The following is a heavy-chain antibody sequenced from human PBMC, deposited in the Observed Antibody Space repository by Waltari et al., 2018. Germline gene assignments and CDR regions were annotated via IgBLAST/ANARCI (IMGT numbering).Heavy chain of an antibody. J-gene: IGHJ4*02. CDR3: ARVVWGAFWSGYEYYFDY. CDR1: GGSLSSYY. V-gene: IGHV4-59*01. D-gene: IGHD3-3*01. CDR2: IYYSGST. Sequence: QVQLQESGPGLVKPSATLSLTCTVPGGSLSSYYWHWIRQPPGKGLEWIGYIYYSGSTNYNPSLKSRVTISVDTSKNQFSLKLSSVTAADTAVYYCARVVWGAFWSGYEYYFDYWGQGTLVTVSS.